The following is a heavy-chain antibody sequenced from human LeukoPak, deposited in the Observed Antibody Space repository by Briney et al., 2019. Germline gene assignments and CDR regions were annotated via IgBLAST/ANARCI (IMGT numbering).Heavy chain of an antibody. CDR3: ARDTPLTGDPFDY. Sequence: GGSLRLSCAASGFTFSRYWMNWVRQAPGKGLEWVSSISSSSSYIYYADSVKGRFTISRDNAKNSLYLQMNSLRAEDTAVYYCARDTPLTGDPFDYWGQGTLVTVSS. CDR2: ISSSSSYI. CDR1: GFTFSRYW. V-gene: IGHV3-21*01. J-gene: IGHJ4*02. D-gene: IGHD7-27*01.